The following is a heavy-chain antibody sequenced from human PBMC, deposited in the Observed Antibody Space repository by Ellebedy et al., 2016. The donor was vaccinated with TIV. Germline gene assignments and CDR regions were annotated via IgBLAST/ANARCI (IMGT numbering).Heavy chain of an antibody. D-gene: IGHD2-15*01. CDR1: GFTVNNNY. Sequence: GESLKISCAASGFTVNNNYMRWFRQAPGKGLEWVSLIYSVGDRYYADSVKGRFTISSNNSNNPVYLQMNSLRVEDTAVYYCARDRHCVGGRCYSVWGQGTLVTVSS. CDR2: IYSVGDR. J-gene: IGHJ4*02. CDR3: ARDRHCVGGRCYSV. V-gene: IGHV3-53*01.